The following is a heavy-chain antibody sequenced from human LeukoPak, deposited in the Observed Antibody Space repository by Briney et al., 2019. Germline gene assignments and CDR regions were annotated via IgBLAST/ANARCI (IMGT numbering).Heavy chain of an antibody. CDR3: ARTGSTWPKTFDY. V-gene: IGHV4-59*08. Sequence: SETLSLTCTVSGGSITSHYWSWIRQPPGKELEWIGYIYYSGITDYNPSLRSRVTMSVDTSKNQFSLKLNSVTAADTAVYYCARTGSTWPKTFDYWGQGTLVSVSS. J-gene: IGHJ4*02. D-gene: IGHD6-13*01. CDR1: GGSITSHY. CDR2: IYYSGIT.